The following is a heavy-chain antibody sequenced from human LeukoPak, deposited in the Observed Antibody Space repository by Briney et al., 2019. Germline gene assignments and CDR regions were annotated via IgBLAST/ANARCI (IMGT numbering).Heavy chain of an antibody. CDR1: GGTFSSYA. Sequence: SVKVSCKASGGTFSSYAISWVRQAPGQGLEWMGRIIPIFGTANYAQKFQSRVTITTDESTGTAYMELSSLRSEDTAVYYCATWAYYYDSSGYFKHAFDIWGQGTMVTVSS. CDR2: IIPIFGTA. J-gene: IGHJ3*02. D-gene: IGHD3-22*01. CDR3: ATWAYYYDSSGYFKHAFDI. V-gene: IGHV1-69*05.